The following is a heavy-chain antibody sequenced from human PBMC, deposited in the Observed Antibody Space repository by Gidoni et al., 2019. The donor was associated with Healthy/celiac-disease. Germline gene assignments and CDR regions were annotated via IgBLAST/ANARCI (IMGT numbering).Heavy chain of an antibody. J-gene: IGHJ3*02. CDR2: IGTAGDT. V-gene: IGHV3-13*01. CDR3: ARTGATNAFDI. CDR1: GFTFSSYD. Sequence: EVQLVESGGGLVQPGGSLRLSCAASGFTFSSYDMHWVRQATGKGLEWVSAIGTAGDTYYPGSVKGRFTISRENAKNSLYLQMNSLRAGDTAVYYCARTGATNAFDIWGQGTMVTVSS. D-gene: IGHD1-26*01.